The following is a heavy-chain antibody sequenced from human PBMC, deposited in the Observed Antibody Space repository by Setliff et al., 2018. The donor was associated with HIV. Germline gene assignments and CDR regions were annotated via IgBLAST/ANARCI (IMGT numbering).Heavy chain of an antibody. CDR3: ARGDYYDSTGYEGLDS. D-gene: IGHD3-22*01. J-gene: IGHJ4*02. V-gene: IGHV4-4*07. CDR1: GDSISSFY. Sequence: SETLSLTCTVSGDSISSFYWSWIRQPAGKGLEWIGHIYTTGSTNYNPSLKSRVTISADTSNNQFSLRLTSMTAADTAVYYCARGDYYDSTGYEGLDSWGRGTLVTVSS. CDR2: IYTTGST.